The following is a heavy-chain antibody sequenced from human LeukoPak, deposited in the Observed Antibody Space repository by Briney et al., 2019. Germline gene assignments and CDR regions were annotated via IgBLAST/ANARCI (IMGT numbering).Heavy chain of an antibody. J-gene: IGHJ4*02. Sequence: GGSLRLSCAASGFTFSSYAMHWVRQAPGKGLEWVAVISYDGSNKYYADSVKGRFTISRDNSKNTLYLQMNSLRAEDTAVYYCARDRLPYYYDSSGYSTFDYWGQGTLVTVSS. D-gene: IGHD3-22*01. CDR3: ARDRLPYYYDSSGYSTFDY. CDR2: ISYDGSNK. V-gene: IGHV3-30*04. CDR1: GFTFSSYA.